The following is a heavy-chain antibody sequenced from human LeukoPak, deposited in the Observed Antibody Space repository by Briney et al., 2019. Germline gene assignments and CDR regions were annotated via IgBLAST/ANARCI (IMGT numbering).Heavy chain of an antibody. V-gene: IGHV1-2*02. CDR1: GYTFTPYY. D-gene: IGHD3-22*01. CDR3: ARDLDSSGYYSYFDY. Sequence: ASVKVSCKPSGYTFTPYYMHWVRQAPGQRLKGMGWINPNSSSTNYAQKFRGRVTMTRERSISTAYVELSRLRSDATAVYYCARDLDSSGYYSYFDYWGQGTLVTVSS. J-gene: IGHJ4*02. CDR2: INPNSSST.